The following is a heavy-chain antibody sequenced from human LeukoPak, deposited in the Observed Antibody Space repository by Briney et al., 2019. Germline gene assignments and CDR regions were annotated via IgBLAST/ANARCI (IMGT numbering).Heavy chain of an antibody. CDR2: ISSSGSTI. V-gene: IGHV3-48*03. CDR3: AREGVVVPMDV. D-gene: IGHD2-2*01. CDR1: GFTFSSYE. J-gene: IGHJ6*04. Sequence: PGGSLRLSCAASGFTFSSYEMNWVRQAPGKGLEWVSYISSSGSTIYYADSVKGRFTISRDNAKNSLYLQMNSLRAEDTAVCYCAREGVVVPMDVWGKGTTVTVSS.